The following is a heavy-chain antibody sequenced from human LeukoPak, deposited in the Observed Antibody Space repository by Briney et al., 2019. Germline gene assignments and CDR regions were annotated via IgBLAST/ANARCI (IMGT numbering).Heavy chain of an antibody. CDR1: GFTFSDYY. J-gene: IGHJ4*02. D-gene: IGHD3-10*01. V-gene: IGHV4-34*01. CDR3: ARARPYGSGSYTPPRRYFDY. CDR2: INHSGST. Sequence: PGGSLRLSCAASGFTFSDYYMSWIRQAPGKGLEWIGEINHSGSTNYNPSLKSRVTISVDTSKNQFSLKLSSVTAADTAVYYCARARPYGSGSYTPPRRYFDYWGQGTLVTVSS.